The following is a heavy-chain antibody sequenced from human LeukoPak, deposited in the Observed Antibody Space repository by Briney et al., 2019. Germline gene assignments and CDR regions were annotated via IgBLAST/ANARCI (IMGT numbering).Heavy chain of an antibody. CDR1: GLNFSTYG. Sequence: PGGSLRLSCEASGLNFSTYGMHWVRQAPGKGLEWVGFTRYDGNYVKYADSVKGRFTISRDNSKKTLYLQMNSLRAEDTAVYYCAKTRVGIAAADSFDYWGQGTLVTVSS. J-gene: IGHJ4*02. CDR3: AKTRVGIAAADSFDY. V-gene: IGHV3-30*02. CDR2: TRYDGNYV. D-gene: IGHD6-13*01.